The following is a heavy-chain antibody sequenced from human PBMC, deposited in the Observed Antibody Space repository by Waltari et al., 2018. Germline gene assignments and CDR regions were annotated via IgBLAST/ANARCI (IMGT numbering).Heavy chain of an antibody. Sequence: EVQLLESGGGLVQPGGSLRLSCAASGFTFSSYAMSWVRQAPGRGLEGVSDVNPSGQKTNDADSGKGRFTISRDNSKNTLYLQMNSLRGEDTAIYYCAKDGGIGGVPDAFDMWGQGTVVTVSS. J-gene: IGHJ3*02. CDR3: AKDGGIGGVPDAFDM. CDR2: VNPSGQKT. CDR1: GFTFSSYA. D-gene: IGHD3-16*01. V-gene: IGHV3-23*01.